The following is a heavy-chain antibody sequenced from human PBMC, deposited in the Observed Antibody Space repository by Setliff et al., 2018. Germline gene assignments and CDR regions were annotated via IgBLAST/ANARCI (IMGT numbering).Heavy chain of an antibody. CDR1: ADSMNNNF. D-gene: IGHD6-13*01. V-gene: IGHV4-4*08. Sequence: SETLSLTCIVSADSMNNNFWTWIRRPPGKGLEWIGYIYPDGTTNYNPSLKSRMTISLDMSKNQFSLTLRSVTAADTAMYYCARGINSVSWTPKYWGRGTLVTVST. J-gene: IGHJ4*02. CDR3: ARGINSVSWTPKY. CDR2: IYPDGTT.